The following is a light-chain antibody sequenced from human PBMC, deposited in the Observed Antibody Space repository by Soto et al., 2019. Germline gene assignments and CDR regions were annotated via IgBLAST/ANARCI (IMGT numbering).Light chain of an antibody. CDR1: QSVRNNY. J-gene: IGKJ1*01. V-gene: IGKV3-20*01. CDR2: GAS. Sequence: EIVLTQSPGTLSLSPGERATLSCRASQSVRNNYLAWYQQRPGQAPRLLIGGASSRATGIPDRFSGSGSGADFTLTISRLEPEDSAVYYCHQYGTSPWTFGQGTKVEIK. CDR3: HQYGTSPWT.